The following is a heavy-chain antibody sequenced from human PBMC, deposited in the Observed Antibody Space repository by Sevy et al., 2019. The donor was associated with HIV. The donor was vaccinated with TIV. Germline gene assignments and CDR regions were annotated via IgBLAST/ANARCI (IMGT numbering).Heavy chain of an antibody. Sequence: HSETLSLTCTVSGGSITSLYWNWIRPPPGKGREWIANIYYNGHINYNPSLKSPVTLSLDTSKNQFSLRLSSVTAADTAMYYCAGENAWGRGYSWGQGTLVTVSS. V-gene: IGHV4-59*08. CDR2: IYYNGHI. CDR3: AGENAWGRGYS. CDR1: GGSITSLY. J-gene: IGHJ4*02. D-gene: IGHD1-26*01.